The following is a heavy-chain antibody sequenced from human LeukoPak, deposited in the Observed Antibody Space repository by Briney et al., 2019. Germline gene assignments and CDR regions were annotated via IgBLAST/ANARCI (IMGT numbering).Heavy chain of an antibody. CDR1: GHTFTSYY. V-gene: IGHV1-46*01. CDR3: ARAPLDYDILTGYLDY. J-gene: IGHJ4*02. D-gene: IGHD3-9*01. CDR2: INPSGGST. Sequence: GASVKLSCKASGHTFTSYYMHWVRQAPRQGLEWRGIINPSGGSTSYAQKFQCRVTMTRDTSTSTVYMELSSLRSEDTAVYYCARAPLDYDILTGYLDYWGQGTLVTVSS.